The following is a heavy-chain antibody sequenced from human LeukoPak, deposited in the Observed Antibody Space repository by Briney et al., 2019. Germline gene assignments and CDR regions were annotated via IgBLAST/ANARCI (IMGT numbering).Heavy chain of an antibody. CDR2: IYHSGST. Sequence: SETLSLTCTVSGGSISSYYWSWIRQPPGKGLEWIGYIYHSGSTYYNPSLKSRVTISVDRSKNQFSLKLSSVTAADTAVYYCVRGATSDCSSTSCPLGIWGQGTMVTVSS. V-gene: IGHV4-59*12. CDR3: VRGATSDCSSTSCPLGI. J-gene: IGHJ3*02. CDR1: GGSISSYY. D-gene: IGHD2-2*01.